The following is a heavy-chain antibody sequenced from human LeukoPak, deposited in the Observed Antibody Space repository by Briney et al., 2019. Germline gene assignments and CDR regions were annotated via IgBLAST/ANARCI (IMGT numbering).Heavy chain of an antibody. Sequence: SETLSLTCAVYGGSFSGYYWSWIRQPPGKGLEWIGEINHSGSTNYNPSLKSRVTISVDTSKNQFSLKLSSVTAADTAVYYCARIVSSGYSDYWGQGTLVTVSS. CDR3: ARIVSSGYSDY. V-gene: IGHV4-34*01. CDR2: INHSGST. D-gene: IGHD3-22*01. CDR1: GGSFSGYY. J-gene: IGHJ4*02.